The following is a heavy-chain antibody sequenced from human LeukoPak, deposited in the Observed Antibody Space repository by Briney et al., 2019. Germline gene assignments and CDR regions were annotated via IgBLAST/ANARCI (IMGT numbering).Heavy chain of an antibody. CDR1: GGSITTYNY. CDR2: IYTSGST. Sequence: SETLSLTCTVSGGSITTYNYWGWIRQPPGKGLEWIGRIYTSGSTNYNPSLKSRVTISVDTSKNQFSLKLNSVTAADTAVYYCARVRYCSTNRCYDREFDNWGQGTLVTVSS. D-gene: IGHD2-2*01. CDR3: ARVRYCSTNRCYDREFDN. J-gene: IGHJ4*02. V-gene: IGHV4-4*07.